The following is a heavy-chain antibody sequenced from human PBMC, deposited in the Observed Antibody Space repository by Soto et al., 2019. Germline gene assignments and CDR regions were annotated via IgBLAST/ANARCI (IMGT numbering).Heavy chain of an antibody. CDR1: GGSVSSGSYY. D-gene: IGHD6-13*01. J-gene: IGHJ6*02. Sequence: SETLSLTXTVSGGSVSSGSYYWSWIRQPPGKGLEWIGYIYYSGSTNYNPSLKSRVTISVDTSKNQFSLKLSSVTAADTAVHYCARYVAAGTGFGNYYGMDVWGQGTTVTVSS. CDR3: ARYVAAGTGFGNYYGMDV. V-gene: IGHV4-61*01. CDR2: IYYSGST.